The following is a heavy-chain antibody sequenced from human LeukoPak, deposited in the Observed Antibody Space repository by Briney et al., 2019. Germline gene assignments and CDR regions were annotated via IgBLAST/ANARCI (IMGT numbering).Heavy chain of an antibody. CDR3: ATTMVRGVIISRYYYYYMDV. V-gene: IGHV1-2*02. D-gene: IGHD3-10*01. CDR2: INPNSGGT. CDR1: GYTFPGYY. Sequence: GASVKVSCKASGYTFPGYYMHWVRQAPGQGLEWMGWINPNSGGTNYAQKFQGRVTMTRDTSISTAYMELSRLSSDDTAVYYCATTMVRGVIISRYYYYYMDVWGKGTTVTVSS. J-gene: IGHJ6*03.